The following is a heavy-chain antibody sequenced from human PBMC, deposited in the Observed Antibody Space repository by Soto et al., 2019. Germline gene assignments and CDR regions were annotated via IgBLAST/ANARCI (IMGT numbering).Heavy chain of an antibody. CDR2: ISSRTSRV. J-gene: IGHJ4*02. CDR1: RFTFSDYS. CDR3: ARDLGYYDSTGYFDS. Sequence: LRLPCAASRFTFSDYSMNWVRQAPGKGLEWVSYISSRTSRVYYADSVKGRFTISRDNGKNSLFLQMNSVSDEDTAVYYCARDLGYYDSTGYFDSWGQGTLVTVSS. V-gene: IGHV3-48*02. D-gene: IGHD3-22*01.